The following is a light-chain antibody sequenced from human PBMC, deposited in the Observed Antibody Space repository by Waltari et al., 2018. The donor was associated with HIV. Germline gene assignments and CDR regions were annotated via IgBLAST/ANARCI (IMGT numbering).Light chain of an antibody. CDR2: NNI. V-gene: IGLV1-44*01. Sequence: QSELTQPPSASGTPGQRVTFSCSGSSSNIGSNAVNWYQHLPGTAPKLLIYNNIQRPSGVPDRFSGSKAVTSASLAITGLQSEDEADYYCAAWDDSLHGGVFGTGTKVTVL. J-gene: IGLJ1*01. CDR1: SSNIGSNA. CDR3: AAWDDSLHGGV.